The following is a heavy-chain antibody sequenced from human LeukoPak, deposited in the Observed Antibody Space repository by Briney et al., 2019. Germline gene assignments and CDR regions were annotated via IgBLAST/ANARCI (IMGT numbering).Heavy chain of an antibody. CDR2: MNPNSGNT. CDR1: GYTFTSYD. Sequence: ASVKVSCKASGYTFTSYDINWVRQATGQGLEWMGWMNPNSGNTGYAQKFQGRVTMTRNTSISTAYMELSSLRSEDTAVYYCARVYYGYYYMDVWGKGTTVTVSS. V-gene: IGHV1-8*01. CDR3: ARVYYGYYYMDV. D-gene: IGHD3-3*01. J-gene: IGHJ6*03.